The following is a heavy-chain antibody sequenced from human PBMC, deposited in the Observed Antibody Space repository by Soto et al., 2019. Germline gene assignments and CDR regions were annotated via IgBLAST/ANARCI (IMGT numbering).Heavy chain of an antibody. D-gene: IGHD5-12*01. J-gene: IGHJ4*01. Sequence: SVKVSCKASGGTFSTYAISWVRQAPGQGLEWMGGIIPIYGTANYAQKFQGRLTMTADESTSTVYMELSSLRSDDTAVYYCAREDKPGGYTPPGTSGFDSWG. V-gene: IGHV1-69*13. CDR2: IIPIYGTA. CDR1: GGTFSTYA. CDR3: AREDKPGGYTPPGTSGFDS.